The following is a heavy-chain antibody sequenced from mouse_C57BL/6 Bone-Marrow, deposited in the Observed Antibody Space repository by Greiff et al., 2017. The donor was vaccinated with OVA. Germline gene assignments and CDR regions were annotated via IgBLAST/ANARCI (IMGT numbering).Heavy chain of an antibody. CDR1: GFTFSDYG. CDR3: ARPYYGSSLYYAMDY. Sequence: EVMLVESGGGLVKPGGSLKLSCAASGFTFSDYGMHWVRQAPEKGLEWVAYISSGSSTIYYADTVKGRFTISRDNAKNTLFLQMTSLRSEDTAMHYCARPYYGSSLYYAMDYWGQGTSVTVSS. J-gene: IGHJ4*01. V-gene: IGHV5-17*01. D-gene: IGHD1-1*01. CDR2: ISSGSSTI.